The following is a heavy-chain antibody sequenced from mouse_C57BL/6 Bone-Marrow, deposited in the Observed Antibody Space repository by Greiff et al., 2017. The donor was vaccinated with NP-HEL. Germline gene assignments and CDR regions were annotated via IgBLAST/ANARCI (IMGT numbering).Heavy chain of an antibody. CDR2: IDPSDSYT. CDR1: GYTFTSYW. CDR3: ARKDFDY. J-gene: IGHJ2*01. V-gene: IGHV1-69*01. Sequence: QVQLQQPGAELVMPGASVKLSCKASGYTFTSYWMHWVKQRPGQGLEWIGEIDPSDSYTNYNQKFKGKSTLTVDKSPSTAYMQLSSLTSEDSAVYYCARKDFDYWGQGTTLTVSS.